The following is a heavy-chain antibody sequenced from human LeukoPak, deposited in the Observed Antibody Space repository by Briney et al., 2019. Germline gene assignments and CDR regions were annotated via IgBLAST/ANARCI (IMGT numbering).Heavy chain of an antibody. CDR3: ARRLRSQERSSGPTDV. CDR1: GGSISSYY. D-gene: IGHD3-10*01. Sequence: SETLSLTCTVSGGSISSYYWSWIRQPAGKGLEWIGRIYTSGSTNYNPSPKSRVTMSVDTSKNQFSLKLSSVTAADTAVYYCARRLRSQERSSGPTDVWGKGTTVTISS. CDR2: IYTSGST. V-gene: IGHV4-4*07. J-gene: IGHJ6*04.